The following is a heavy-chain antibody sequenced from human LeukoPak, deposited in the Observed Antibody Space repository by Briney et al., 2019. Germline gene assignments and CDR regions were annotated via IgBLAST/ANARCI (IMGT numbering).Heavy chain of an antibody. D-gene: IGHD4-17*01. CDR3: ARDHTGPLYGDYFDY. Sequence: SGTLSLTCAVSGGSISSSNWWSWVHQPPGKGLEWIGEIYHSGSTNYNPSLKSRVTISVDKSKNQFSLKLSSVTAADTAVYYCARDHTGPLYGDYFDYWGQGTLVTVSS. CDR2: IYHSGST. CDR1: GGSISSSNW. V-gene: IGHV4-4*02. J-gene: IGHJ4*02.